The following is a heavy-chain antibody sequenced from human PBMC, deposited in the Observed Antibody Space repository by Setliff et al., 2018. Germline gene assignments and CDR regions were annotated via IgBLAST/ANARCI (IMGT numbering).Heavy chain of an antibody. D-gene: IGHD5-18*01. J-gene: IGHJ4*02. CDR1: GGSISTKNYY. CDR3: ASGGGWIQLFDY. V-gene: IGHV4-39*01. Sequence: SETLSLTCTVSGGSISTKNYYWGWIRQPPGKGLEWIGSIYYSGSTYYSPSLKSRVTMSVDTSKNKFSLKLSSVTAADTAVYYCASGGGWIQLFDYWGLGTQVTVSS. CDR2: IYYSGST.